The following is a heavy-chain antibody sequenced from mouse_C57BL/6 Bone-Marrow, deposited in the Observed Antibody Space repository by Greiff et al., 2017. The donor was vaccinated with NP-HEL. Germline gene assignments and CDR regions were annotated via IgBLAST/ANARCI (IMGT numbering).Heavy chain of an antibody. J-gene: IGHJ2*01. CDR2: INPNNGGT. CDR1: GYTFTDYY. Sequence: EVQLQQSGPELVKPGASVKISCKASGYTFTDYYMNWVKQSHGKSLEWIGDINPNNGGTSYNQKFKGKATLTVDKSSSTAYMELRSLTSEDSAVYYCARGRWTWDYWGQGTTLTVSS. CDR3: ARGRWTWDY. V-gene: IGHV1-26*01. D-gene: IGHD1-1*02.